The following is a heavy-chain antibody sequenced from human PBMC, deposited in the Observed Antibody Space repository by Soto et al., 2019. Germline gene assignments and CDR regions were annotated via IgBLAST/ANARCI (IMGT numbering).Heavy chain of an antibody. CDR1: GFTFSSYG. J-gene: IGHJ4*02. V-gene: IGHV3-33*01. D-gene: IGHD2-21*02. Sequence: QVQLVESGGGVVQPGRSLRLSCAASGFTFSSYGMHWVRQAPGKGLEWVAVIWYDGSNKYYVDSVKGRFTISRDNSKNTLYLQMNSLRAEDTAVYYCARVYCGGDCYPFDYWGQGTLVTVSS. CDR2: IWYDGSNK. CDR3: ARVYCGGDCYPFDY.